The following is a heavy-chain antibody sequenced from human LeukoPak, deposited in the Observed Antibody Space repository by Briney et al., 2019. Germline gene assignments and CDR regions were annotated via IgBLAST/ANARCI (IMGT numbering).Heavy chain of an antibody. CDR3: AGYNSGWYYFDY. J-gene: IGHJ4*02. CDR1: GYSISSAYY. V-gene: IGHV4-38-2*01. CDR2: IYHSGSA. D-gene: IGHD6-19*01. Sequence: PSETLSLTCAVSGYSISSAYYWGWIRQPPGKGLEWIGSIYHSGSAYYNPSLKSRVTISVDTSKNQFSVTLSSVTAADTAVYYCAGYNSGWYYFDYWGQGTLVTVSS.